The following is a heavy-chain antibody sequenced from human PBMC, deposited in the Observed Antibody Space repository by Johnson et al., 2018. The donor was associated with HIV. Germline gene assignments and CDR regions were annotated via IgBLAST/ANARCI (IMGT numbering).Heavy chain of an antibody. D-gene: IGHD3-3*01. CDR1: GFTFSSYA. CDR3: ARKIRITIFGLVISQSNDAFDI. Sequence: EVQLVESGGGVVQPGRSLRLSCAASGFTFSSYAMHWVRQAPGKGLEWVSVIYSGGDTYYADSVKGRFTISRDNAGSSLYVQVKTLRTEDTAVYYCARKIRITIFGLVISQSNDAFDIWGQGTMVTVSS. J-gene: IGHJ3*02. V-gene: IGHV3-66*01. CDR2: IYSGGDT.